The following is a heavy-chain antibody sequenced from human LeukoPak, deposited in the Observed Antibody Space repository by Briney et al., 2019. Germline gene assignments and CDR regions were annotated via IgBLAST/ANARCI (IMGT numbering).Heavy chain of an antibody. D-gene: IGHD5-12*01. Sequence: PGGFLRLSCAASGFTFSNYAMHWVRQAPGKGPEWVALISYDGSNKNYADSVKGRFTISRDNAKNSLYLQMNSLRAEDTAVYYCARRGSGYDLVGYFDYWGQGTLVTVSS. CDR3: ARRGSGYDLVGYFDY. J-gene: IGHJ4*02. CDR1: GFTFSNYA. V-gene: IGHV3-30*04. CDR2: ISYDGSNK.